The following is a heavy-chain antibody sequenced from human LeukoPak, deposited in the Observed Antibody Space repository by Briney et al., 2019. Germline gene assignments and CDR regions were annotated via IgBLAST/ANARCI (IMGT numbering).Heavy chain of an antibody. D-gene: IGHD4-23*01. CDR2: LYSSGSF. J-gene: IGHJ4*02. CDR3: ARGGKATVVTL. CDR1: GGSITSYH. Sequence: PSETLSLTCNVSGGSITSYHWSRIRQPAGEGLEWIGRLYSSGSFNYNPSLKSRVSMSVDTSKNQFSLKLTSVTAADTAVYFCARGGKATVVTLWGPGILVTVS. V-gene: IGHV4-4*07.